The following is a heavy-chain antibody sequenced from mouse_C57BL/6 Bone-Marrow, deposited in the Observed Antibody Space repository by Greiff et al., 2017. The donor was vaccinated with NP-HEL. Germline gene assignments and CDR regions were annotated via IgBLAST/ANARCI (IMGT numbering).Heavy chain of an antibody. J-gene: IGHJ2*01. V-gene: IGHV10-1*01. CDR2: IRSKSNNYAT. D-gene: IGHD1-1*02. CDR3: VRGYYGFDY. Sequence: EVKLMESGGGLVQPKGSLKLSCAASGFSFNTYAMNWVRQAPGKGLEWVARIRSKSNNYATYYADSVKYRFTISRDDSESMLYLQMNNLKTEDTAMYYCVRGYYGFDYWGQGTTLTVSS. CDR1: GFSFNTYA.